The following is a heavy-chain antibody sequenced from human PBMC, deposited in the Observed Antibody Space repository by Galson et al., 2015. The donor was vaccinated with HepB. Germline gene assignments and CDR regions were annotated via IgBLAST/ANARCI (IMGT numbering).Heavy chain of an antibody. CDR2: ISYDISNE. V-gene: IGHV3-30*18. CDR1: GFTFSSFG. D-gene: IGHD2-2*01. Sequence: SLRLSCAASGFTFSSFGMHWVRQAPGKGLEWVAVISYDISNEDYADSVKGRFTISRDNSKNTLYLQMNSLGPEDTAVYYCAKDFGTTSCILDYWGQGTLVTVSS. CDR3: AKDFGTTSCILDY. J-gene: IGHJ4*02.